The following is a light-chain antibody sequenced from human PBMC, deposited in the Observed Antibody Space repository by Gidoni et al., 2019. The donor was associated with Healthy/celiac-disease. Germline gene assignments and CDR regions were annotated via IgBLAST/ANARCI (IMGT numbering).Light chain of an antibody. CDR1: QRVSSN. J-gene: IGKJ4*01. Sequence: EIVMTQSPATLSVSPGERTTLSCRASQRVSSNLAWYQQKPGPAPRLLIYGASTRGTGIPARFSGSGSGTEFILTISSLQSEDFAVYYCQQYNNWPPLTFGGGTKVEIK. V-gene: IGKV3-15*01. CDR3: QQYNNWPPLT. CDR2: GAS.